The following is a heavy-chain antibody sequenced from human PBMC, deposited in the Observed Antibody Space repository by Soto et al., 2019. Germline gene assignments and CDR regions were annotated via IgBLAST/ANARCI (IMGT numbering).Heavy chain of an antibody. J-gene: IGHJ3*02. CDR2: INPYSGDT. CDR3: ARDVSATITSPHDAFDI. V-gene: IGHV1-2*04. D-gene: IGHD3-10*01. CDR1: GYTFTGNY. Sequence: QVQLVQSGAEVKKPGASVKVSCKASGYTFTGNYIHWVRQAPGQGLEWMGWINPYSGDTNYAQNLQAWVTMTRTTSISKAYMELGRPRSDNTARYYGARDVSATITSPHDAFDIWGQGTRVTVSS.